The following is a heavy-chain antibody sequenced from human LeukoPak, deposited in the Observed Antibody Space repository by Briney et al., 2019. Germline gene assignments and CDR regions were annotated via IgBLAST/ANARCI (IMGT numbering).Heavy chain of an antibody. J-gene: IGHJ4*02. CDR1: GFTFSSYG. CDR2: IWYDGSHK. CDR3: ARGTGTTDY. Sequence: GGSLRLSCAASGFTFSSYGMHWVRQAPGKGLEWVAVIWYDGSHKSYADSVKGRFTISRDNSKNTVYLQMNTLRAEDTAVYHCARGTGTTDYWGQGTLVTVSS. V-gene: IGHV3-33*01. D-gene: IGHD1-7*01.